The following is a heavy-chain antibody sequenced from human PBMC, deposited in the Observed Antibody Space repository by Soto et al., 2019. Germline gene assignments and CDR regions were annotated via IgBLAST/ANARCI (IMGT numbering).Heavy chain of an antibody. J-gene: IGHJ6*02. Sequence: PGGSLRLSCAASGFTFSSYGMHWVRQAPGKGLEWVAVISYDGSNKYYADSVKGRFTTSRDNSKNTLYLQMNSLRAEDTAVYYCAKDVEALARVGGMDVWGQGTTVTVSS. D-gene: IGHD6-6*01. CDR2: ISYDGSNK. CDR1: GFTFSSYG. CDR3: AKDVEALARVGGMDV. V-gene: IGHV3-30*18.